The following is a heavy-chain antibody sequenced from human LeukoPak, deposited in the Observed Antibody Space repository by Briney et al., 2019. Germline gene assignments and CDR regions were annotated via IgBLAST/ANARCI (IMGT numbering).Heavy chain of an antibody. V-gene: IGHV1-18*01. Sequence: ASVKVSCKASGYTFTSYGISWVRQAPGQGLEWMGWISAYNGNTNYAQKFQGRVTMTRDMSTSTVYMELSTLRSEDTAVYYCARVYSGSSWSPLWYWGQGTLVTVSS. D-gene: IGHD6-13*01. CDR1: GYTFTSYG. J-gene: IGHJ4*02. CDR3: ARVYSGSSWSPLWY. CDR2: ISAYNGNT.